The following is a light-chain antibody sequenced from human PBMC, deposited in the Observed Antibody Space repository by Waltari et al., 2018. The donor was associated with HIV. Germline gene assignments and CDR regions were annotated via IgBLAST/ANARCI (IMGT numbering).Light chain of an antibody. J-gene: IGLJ1*01. V-gene: IGLV3-21*04. CDR1: NIGSKV. CDR2: DDS. CDR3: QVWDNSSDHPGV. Sequence: YVLTQPPSVSVAPGETARLSCGADNIGSKVVHRYQQKPGQAPVLVIYDDSDRASGIPDRFSGSNSDNTATLTISRVEDGDEADYYCQVWDNSSDHPGVFGTGTEVTVL.